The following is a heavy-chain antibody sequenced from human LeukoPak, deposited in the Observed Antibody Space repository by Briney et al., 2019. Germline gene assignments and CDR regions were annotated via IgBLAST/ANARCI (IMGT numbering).Heavy chain of an antibody. CDR1: GGTLSSYA. Sequence: SVKVSCKASGGTLSSYAISWVRQAPGQGLEWMGGIIPIFGTANYAQKFQGRVTITADESTSTAYMELSSLRSEDTAVYYCARVTDDSSGFDYWGQGTLVTVSS. D-gene: IGHD3-22*01. CDR2: IIPIFGTA. V-gene: IGHV1-69*13. J-gene: IGHJ4*02. CDR3: ARVTDDSSGFDY.